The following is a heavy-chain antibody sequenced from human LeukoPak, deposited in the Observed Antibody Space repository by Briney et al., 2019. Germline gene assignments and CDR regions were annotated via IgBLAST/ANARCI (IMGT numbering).Heavy chain of an antibody. D-gene: IGHD5-18*01. J-gene: IGHJ4*02. CDR3: GKDGDPNTATLGY. CDR1: GGTFSSYA. CDR2: IIPIFGTA. Sequence: SVKVSCKASGGTFSSYAISWVRQAPGQGLEWMGRIIPIFGTANYAQKFQGRVTITTDASTSTAYMELSTLRSEDTAVYYCGKDGDPNTATLGYWGQGTRVTVSS. V-gene: IGHV1-69*05.